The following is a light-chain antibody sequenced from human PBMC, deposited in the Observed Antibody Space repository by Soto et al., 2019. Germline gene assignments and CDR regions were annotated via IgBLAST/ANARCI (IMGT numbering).Light chain of an antibody. Sequence: EIVLTQSPATLSLSPGERATLSCRASQSVSDYLAWYQQEPGQAPRLLIYDASNRATGIPARFSGSGFGTDFTLTISSLEPEDFAVYYCEQRSIWPLYTFGQGTKVDIK. J-gene: IGKJ2*01. CDR1: QSVSDY. CDR3: EQRSIWPLYT. V-gene: IGKV3-11*01. CDR2: DAS.